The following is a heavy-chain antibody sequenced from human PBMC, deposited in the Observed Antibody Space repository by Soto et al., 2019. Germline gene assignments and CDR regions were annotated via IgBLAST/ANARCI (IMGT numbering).Heavy chain of an antibody. V-gene: IGHV3-23*01. CDR3: ARGYADFDY. J-gene: IGHJ4*02. CDR2: ISGSGGST. D-gene: IGHD5-12*01. Sequence: SKATGKGLEWVSAISGSGGSTYYADSVKGRFTISRDNSKNTLYLQMNSLRAEDTAVYYCARGYADFDYWGQGTLVTVSS.